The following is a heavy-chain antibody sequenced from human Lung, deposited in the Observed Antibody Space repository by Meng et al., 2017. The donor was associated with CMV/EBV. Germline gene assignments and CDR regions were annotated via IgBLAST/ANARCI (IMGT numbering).Heavy chain of an antibody. D-gene: IGHD1-14*01. CDR2: ISSSSSTI. CDR1: GFTFSSYS. CDR3: ARGVSGDY. V-gene: IGHV3-48*04. Sequence: GESLKISCAASGFTFSSYSMNWVRQAPGKGLEWVSYISSSSSTIYYADSVKGRFTISRDNAKNSLYLQMNSLRAEDTAVYYCARGVSGDYWGQGNLVHFCS. J-gene: IGHJ4*02.